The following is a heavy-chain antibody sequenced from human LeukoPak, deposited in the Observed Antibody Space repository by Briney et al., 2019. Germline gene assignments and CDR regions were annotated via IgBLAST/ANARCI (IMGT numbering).Heavy chain of an antibody. V-gene: IGHV4-34*01. D-gene: IGHD6-6*01. J-gene: IGHJ6*02. CDR2: INHSGST. CDR1: GGSFSGYY. Sequence: SETLSLTCAVYGGSFSGYYWSWIRQPPGKGLEWIGEINHSGSTNYNPSLKSRVTISVDTSKNQFSLKLSSVTAADTAVYYCARWYGAARPRKGYYYGMDVWGQGTTVTVSS. CDR3: ARWYGAARPRKGYYYGMDV.